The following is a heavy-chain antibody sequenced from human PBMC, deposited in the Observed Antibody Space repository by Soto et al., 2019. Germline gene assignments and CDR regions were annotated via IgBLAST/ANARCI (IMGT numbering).Heavy chain of an antibody. D-gene: IGHD5-12*01. J-gene: IGHJ3*01. CDR1: GFKFNDYN. Sequence: EVQLVESGGGLVKPGGSLRLSCAASGFKFNDYNMDWVRQGPGKGLEWVASISNSDNKISYGNSVKGRFTISRDNAKNSLFLQMDSLRVEDTGVYYCAKSTGVLATTGGAFDVWGQGTMVTVSS. CDR2: ISNSDNKI. V-gene: IGHV3-21*01. CDR3: AKSTGVLATTGGAFDV.